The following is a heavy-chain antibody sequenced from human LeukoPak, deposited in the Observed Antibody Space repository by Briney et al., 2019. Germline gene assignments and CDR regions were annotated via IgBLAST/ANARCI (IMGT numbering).Heavy chain of an antibody. Sequence: TTSETLSLTCTVSGGSISSYYWSWIRQPAGKGLEWIGRIYTSGSTNYNPSLKSRVTMSVDTSKNQFSLKLSSVTAADTAVYYCAREGGAKKQYYYYYYMDVWGKGTTVTISS. CDR1: GGSISSYY. J-gene: IGHJ6*03. D-gene: IGHD3-16*01. V-gene: IGHV4-4*07. CDR3: AREGGAKKQYYYYYYMDV. CDR2: IYTSGST.